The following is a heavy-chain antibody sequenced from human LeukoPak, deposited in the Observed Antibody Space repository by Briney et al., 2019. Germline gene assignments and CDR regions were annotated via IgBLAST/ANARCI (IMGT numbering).Heavy chain of an antibody. CDR2: ISSSGSTI. Sequence: PGGSLRLSCAASGFTFSSYEMNWVRQAPGKGLEGVSYISSSGSTIYYADSVKGRFTISRDNSKNTLYLQMNNLRAEDTAVYYCAQGHSYGYLDYYYYYIDVWGKGTTVSISS. D-gene: IGHD5-18*01. CDR1: GFTFSSYE. CDR3: AQGHSYGYLDYYYYYIDV. V-gene: IGHV3-48*03. J-gene: IGHJ6*03.